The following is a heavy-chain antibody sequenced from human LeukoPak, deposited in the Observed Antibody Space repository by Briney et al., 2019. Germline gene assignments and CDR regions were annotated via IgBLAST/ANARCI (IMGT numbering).Heavy chain of an antibody. D-gene: IGHD2-15*01. CDR2: IYTSGST. V-gene: IGHV4-4*07. Sequence: PSETLSLTCTVSGGSISSYYWSWIRQPAGKGLEWIGRIYTSGSTNYNPSLKSRVTMSVDTSKNQFSLKLSSVTAADTAVYYCARVFRYCSGGSCYNWFDPWGQGTLVTVSS. CDR3: ARVFRYCSGGSCYNWFDP. CDR1: GGSISSYY. J-gene: IGHJ5*02.